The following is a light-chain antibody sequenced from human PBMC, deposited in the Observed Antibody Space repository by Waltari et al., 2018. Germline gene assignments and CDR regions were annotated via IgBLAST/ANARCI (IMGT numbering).Light chain of an antibody. Sequence: QSVLTPPPSVSGAPGQRATISCTWSSSNIGAGYYVHWYPQLPGTAPKLLIYGNSNRPSGVPDRFSGSKSGTSASLAITGLQAEDEADYYCQSYDSSHVVFGGGTKLTVL. V-gene: IGLV1-40*01. CDR1: SSNIGAGYY. J-gene: IGLJ2*01. CDR3: QSYDSSHVV. CDR2: GNS.